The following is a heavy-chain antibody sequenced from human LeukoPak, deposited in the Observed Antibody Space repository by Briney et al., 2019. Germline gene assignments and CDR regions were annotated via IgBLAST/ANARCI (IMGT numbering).Heavy chain of an antibody. Sequence: GGSLRLSCAASGFSFSSFSMNWVRQAPGKGLEWVSSISTSSGYKYYADSMKGRFTVSRDNAKNSLYLQMNSLGAEDTAVYFCAREGLAAAGHDYWGQGTLVTVSS. V-gene: IGHV3-21*01. CDR2: ISTSSGYK. CDR3: AREGLAAAGHDY. J-gene: IGHJ4*02. D-gene: IGHD6-13*01. CDR1: GFSFSSFS.